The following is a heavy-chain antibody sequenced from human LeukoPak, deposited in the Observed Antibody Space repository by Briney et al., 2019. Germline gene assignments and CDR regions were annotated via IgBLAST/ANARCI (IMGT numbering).Heavy chain of an antibody. J-gene: IGHJ4*02. V-gene: IGHV1-69*13. CDR2: IIPFYSAT. CDR1: GGSLITYA. CDR3: ARMVGYAYSDY. D-gene: IGHD2-15*01. Sequence: GASVKVSCKASGGSLITYAINWVRQVPGRGLEWMGGIIPFYSATDYAQKLQGRVTITADESTNIAYMELNSLTSKDTAVYYCARMVGYAYSDYWGQGTLSPSPQ.